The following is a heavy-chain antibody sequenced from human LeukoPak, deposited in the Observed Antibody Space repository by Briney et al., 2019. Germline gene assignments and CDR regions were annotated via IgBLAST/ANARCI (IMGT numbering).Heavy chain of an antibody. CDR2: MNPNSGNT. CDR3: ARRRSSGYNWFDH. D-gene: IGHD3-22*01. CDR1: GYTFTSYD. Sequence: ASVTVSCKASGYTFTSYDINWVRQAPGQGLEWMGWMNPNSGNTGYAQKFQGRVTMTRNTSISTAYMELSSLRSEDTAVYYCARRRSSGYNWFDHWGQGTLVTVSS. V-gene: IGHV1-8*01. J-gene: IGHJ5*02.